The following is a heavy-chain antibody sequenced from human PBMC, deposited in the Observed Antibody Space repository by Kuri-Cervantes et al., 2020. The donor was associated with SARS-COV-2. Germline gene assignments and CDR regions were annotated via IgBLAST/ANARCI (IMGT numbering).Heavy chain of an antibody. D-gene: IGHD2-2*02. Sequence: ASVKVSCKASGGTFSSYTISWVRQAPGQGLEWMGWINPNSGGTNYAQKFQGRVTMTRDTSISTAYMELSRLRSDDTAVYYCASQGFEYQLLYGVNFDYWGQGTLVTVSS. CDR3: ASQGFEYQLLYGVNFDY. J-gene: IGHJ4*02. CDR2: INPNSGGT. CDR1: GGTFSSYT. V-gene: IGHV1-2*02.